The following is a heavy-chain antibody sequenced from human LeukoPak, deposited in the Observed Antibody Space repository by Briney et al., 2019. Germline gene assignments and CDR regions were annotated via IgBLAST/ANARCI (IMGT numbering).Heavy chain of an antibody. V-gene: IGHV1-2*02. CDR1: GYTFTGYH. J-gene: IGHJ4*02. D-gene: IGHD6-13*01. CDR3: ARERGSRGTYSSRRPFDY. CDR2: INPNSGGT. Sequence: ASVKVSCKASGYTFTGYHMHWVRQAPGQGLEWMGWINPNSGGTNYAQKFQGRVTMTRDTSISTAYMELSRLRSDDTAVYYCARERGSRGTYSSRRPFDYWGQGTLVTVSS.